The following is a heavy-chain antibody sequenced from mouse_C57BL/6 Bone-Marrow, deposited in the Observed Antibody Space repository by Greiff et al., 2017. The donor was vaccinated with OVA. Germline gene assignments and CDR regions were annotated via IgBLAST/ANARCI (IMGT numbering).Heavy chain of an antibody. Sequence: QVQLQQPGTELVKPGASVKLSCKASGYTFTSYWMHWVKQRPGQGLEWIGNINPSNGGTNYNEKFKSKATLTVDKSSSTAYMQLSSLTSEDSAVYYCARSTKIYDGYYPTSMMRDYWGQGTSVTVSS. D-gene: IGHD2-3*01. CDR3: ARSTKIYDGYYPTSMMRDY. CDR1: GYTFTSYW. J-gene: IGHJ4*01. V-gene: IGHV1-53*01. CDR2: INPSNGGT.